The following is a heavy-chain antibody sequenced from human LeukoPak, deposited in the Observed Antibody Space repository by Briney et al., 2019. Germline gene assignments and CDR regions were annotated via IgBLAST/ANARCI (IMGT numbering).Heavy chain of an antibody. Sequence: GGSLRLSCAASGFTFNSYWMHWVRQAPGKGLVWVSRINSDGSSTSYADSVKGRFTISRDNAKNTLYLQMNSLRAEDTAVYYCAKSRVVVITTGIDYWGQGTLVTVSS. J-gene: IGHJ4*02. CDR1: GFTFNSYW. D-gene: IGHD3-22*01. CDR3: AKSRVVVITTGIDY. V-gene: IGHV3-74*01. CDR2: INSDGSST.